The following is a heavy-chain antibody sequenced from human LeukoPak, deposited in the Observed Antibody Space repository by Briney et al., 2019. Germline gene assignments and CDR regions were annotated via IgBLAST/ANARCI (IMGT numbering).Heavy chain of an antibody. Sequence: SETLSLTCAVYGGSFSGYYWSWIRQPPGKGLEWIGEINHSGSTIYNPSLKSRVTISVDTSKNQFSLKLSSVTAADTAVYYCARGPPYDFWSGYYNNWFDPWGQGTLVTVSS. D-gene: IGHD3-3*01. CDR1: GGSFSGYY. V-gene: IGHV4-34*01. J-gene: IGHJ5*02. CDR2: INHSGST. CDR3: ARGPPYDFWSGYYNNWFDP.